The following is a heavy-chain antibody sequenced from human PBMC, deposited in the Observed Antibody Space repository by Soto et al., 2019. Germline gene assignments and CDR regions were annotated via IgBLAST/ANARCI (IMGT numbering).Heavy chain of an antibody. V-gene: IGHV4-4*07. CDR1: GGSISSYY. CDR3: AGRYSSSWFYYYGMDV. D-gene: IGHD6-13*01. J-gene: IGHJ6*02. CDR2: IYTSGST. Sequence: QVQLQESGPGLVKPSETLSLTCTVSGGSISSYYWSWIRQPAGKGLEWIGRIYTSGSTNYNPSLKSRVTMSVDTSKNQFSLKLSSVTAADTAVYYCAGRYSSSWFYYYGMDVWGQGTTVTVSS.